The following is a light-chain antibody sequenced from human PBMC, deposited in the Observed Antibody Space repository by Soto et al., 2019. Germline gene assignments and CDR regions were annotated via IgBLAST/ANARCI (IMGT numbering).Light chain of an antibody. J-gene: IGKJ1*01. V-gene: IGKV3-20*01. CDR3: HQYVSSWT. Sequence: EIVLTQSPGTLSLSPGERATLSCRASQSVSSTYVAWYQQKSGQAPRLLIYGASSRATGIPDRFSGSGSGTDFTLTISRLEPGDFAVYYCHQYVSSWTFGQGTKVEIK. CDR2: GAS. CDR1: QSVSSTY.